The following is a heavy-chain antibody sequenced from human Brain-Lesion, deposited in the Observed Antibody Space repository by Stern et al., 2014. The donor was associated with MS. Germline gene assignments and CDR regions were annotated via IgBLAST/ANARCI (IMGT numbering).Heavy chain of an antibody. CDR1: GFTFGSCA. D-gene: IGHD2/OR15-2a*01. Sequence: VQLVESGGGVVQPGRPLRLSCVASGFTFGSCAMHWVRQAPGKGLEWVAGVSYDGSNKDYADSVKGRFTISRDNSQNTLYMQMSCLRPEDTAVYYCAKDRQYLTYFFDHWGQGSLVTVSS. CDR2: VSYDGSNK. CDR3: AKDRQYLTYFFDH. V-gene: IGHV3-30*18. J-gene: IGHJ5*02.